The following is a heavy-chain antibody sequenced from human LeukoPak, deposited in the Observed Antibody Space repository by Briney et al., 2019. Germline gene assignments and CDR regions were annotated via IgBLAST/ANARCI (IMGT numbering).Heavy chain of an antibody. CDR1: GDSISSNSYY. CDR3: ARLVTTSADGNYFDY. CDR2: INYSGNT. D-gene: IGHD4-11*01. V-gene: IGHV4-39*01. Sequence: SETLSLTCTASGDSISSNSYYWVWVRQPPGKGLQWIGSINYSGNTYYSSSLKSRVTISVDTSKNQFSLKLSSVTAADTAMYSCARLVTTSADGNYFDYWGQGTLVTVSS. J-gene: IGHJ4*02.